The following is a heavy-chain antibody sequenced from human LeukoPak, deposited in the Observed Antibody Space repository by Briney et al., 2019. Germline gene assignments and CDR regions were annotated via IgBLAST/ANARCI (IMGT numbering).Heavy chain of an antibody. D-gene: IGHD2-2*01. Sequence: GGSLRLSCAASGFTFSTSWMSWLRQAPGKGLEWVANIKQDGSEKYYVDSVKGRFTISRDNAKHSLSLQMISLRAEDTAVYYCARIGECSTTGCRPFDYWGQGTLVTVSS. CDR2: IKQDGSEK. J-gene: IGHJ4*02. CDR1: GFTFSTSW. V-gene: IGHV3-7*01. CDR3: ARIGECSTTGCRPFDY.